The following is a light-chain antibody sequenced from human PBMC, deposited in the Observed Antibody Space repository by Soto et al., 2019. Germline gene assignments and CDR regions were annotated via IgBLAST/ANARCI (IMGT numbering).Light chain of an antibody. J-gene: IGKJ2*01. Sequence: DIQMTQSPSTLSASVGDRVTITCRASQSISSLLAWYQQKPGKAPYLLIYKASILESGGPSRFSGSGSGTEFTLTISSLQSDDFTTYYCQHYSSFPYTFGQGTKLEIK. V-gene: IGKV1-5*03. CDR3: QHYSSFPYT. CDR2: KAS. CDR1: QSISSL.